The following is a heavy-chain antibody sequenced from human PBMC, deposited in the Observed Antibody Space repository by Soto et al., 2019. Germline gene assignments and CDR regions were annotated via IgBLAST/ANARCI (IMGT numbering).Heavy chain of an antibody. J-gene: IGHJ4*02. Sequence: VASVKVSCKASGGTFSNYPIAWVRQAPGQGLEWMGAIIPIFGTIIYAQKFQGRVTITADESASTAYMELSSLTSADTALYYCARPRTVATTKGYDYWGQGTLVTVSS. CDR1: GGTFSNYP. V-gene: IGHV1-69*13. D-gene: IGHD4-4*01. CDR3: ARPRTVATTKGYDY. CDR2: IIPIFGTI.